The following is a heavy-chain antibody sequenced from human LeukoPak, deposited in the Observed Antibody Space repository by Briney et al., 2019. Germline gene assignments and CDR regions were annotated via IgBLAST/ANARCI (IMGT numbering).Heavy chain of an antibody. CDR2: ISTYNGDT. V-gene: IGHV1-18*04. D-gene: IGHD3-9*01. J-gene: IGHJ4*02. CDR1: GYTFISYY. CDR3: ARDPGQYYDILTGYYTPYYFDN. Sequence: ASVKVSCTASGYTFISYYMQWVRQAPGQGLEWTGWISTYNGDTDYAQKLQGRLTMTTDTSTSTAYMELRSLRSDDTAVYYCARDPGQYYDILTGYYTPYYFDNWGQGTLVTVSS.